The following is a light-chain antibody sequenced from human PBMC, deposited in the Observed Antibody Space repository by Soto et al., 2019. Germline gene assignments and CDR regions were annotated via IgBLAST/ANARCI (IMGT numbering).Light chain of an antibody. CDR3: QQYDILHRT. CDR1: QSISIW. J-gene: IGKJ5*01. CDR2: DVS. V-gene: IGKV1-5*01. Sequence: DIQMTQSPSTLSASVGDRVTITCRARQSISIWLAWYQQKPGKAPKLLIHDVSILETGVPSRFSGSGSGTDFTFTISSLQAEDLATYYCQQYDILHRTFGQGTRLEIK.